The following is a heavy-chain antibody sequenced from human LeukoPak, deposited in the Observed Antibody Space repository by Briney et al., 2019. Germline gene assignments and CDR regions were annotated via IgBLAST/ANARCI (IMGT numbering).Heavy chain of an antibody. Sequence: SETLSLTCTVSGGSISSYYWSWIRQPPGKGLGWIGYIYYNGSTNYNPSLKSRVTISVDTSKNQFSLKLSSVTAADTAVYYCARGKTYYYDSSGPNGWFDPWGQGTLVTVSS. V-gene: IGHV4-59*01. CDR1: GGSISSYY. CDR2: IYYNGST. CDR3: ARGKTYYYDSSGPNGWFDP. D-gene: IGHD3-22*01. J-gene: IGHJ5*02.